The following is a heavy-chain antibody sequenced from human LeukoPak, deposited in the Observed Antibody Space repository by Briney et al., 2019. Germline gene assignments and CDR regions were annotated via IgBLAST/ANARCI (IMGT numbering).Heavy chain of an antibody. J-gene: IGHJ4*02. V-gene: IGHV3-30-3*01. CDR1: GFTFSSYA. Sequence: GGSLRLSCAASGFTFSSYAMHWVRQAPGKGLEWVAVISYDGSNKYYADSVKGRFTISRDNSKNTLCLQMNSLRAEDTAVYYCARGGDHPDPPDYWGQGTLVTVSS. D-gene: IGHD3-16*01. CDR2: ISYDGSNK. CDR3: ARGGDHPDPPDY.